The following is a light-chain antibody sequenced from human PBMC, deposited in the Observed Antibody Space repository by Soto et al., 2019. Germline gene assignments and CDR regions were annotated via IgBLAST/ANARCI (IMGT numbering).Light chain of an antibody. CDR3: QQSYSSPNT. V-gene: IGKV1-39*01. J-gene: IGKJ2*01. CDR2: AAS. Sequence: DIQMTQSPSSLSASVGDRVTITCRASQSISTYLNWYQQKPGKAPNLLIYAASYLQSGVPSRFSGSGSGTDFTLTISSLQPEDFATYHCQQSYSSPNTFGQGTKLEIK. CDR1: QSISTY.